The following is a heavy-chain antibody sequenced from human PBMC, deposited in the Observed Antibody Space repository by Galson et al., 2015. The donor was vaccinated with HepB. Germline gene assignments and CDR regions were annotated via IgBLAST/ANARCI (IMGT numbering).Heavy chain of an antibody. J-gene: IGHJ6*02. V-gene: IGHV3-33*01. Sequence: SLRLSCAASGFTFSSYGMHWVRQAPGKGLEWVAVIWYDGSNKYCADSVKGRFTISRDNSKNTLYLQMNSLRAEDTAVYYCARVGSITMVRGAPTDRLRGMDVWGQGTTVTVSS. D-gene: IGHD3-10*01. CDR1: GFTFSSYG. CDR3: ARVGSITMVRGAPTDRLRGMDV. CDR2: IWYDGSNK.